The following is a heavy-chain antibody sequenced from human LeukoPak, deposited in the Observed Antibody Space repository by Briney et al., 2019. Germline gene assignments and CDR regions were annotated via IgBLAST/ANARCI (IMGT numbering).Heavy chain of an antibody. Sequence: SETLSLTCTVSGVSISSTNSYWGWIRQSPRTGLEWIGNFYSSGSTYYNPSLKSRVTISIDTSENQFSLKLTSVTAADTAVYYCARGMPWGYSSSLQNWFDPWGQGTLVTVSS. V-gene: IGHV4-39*07. CDR1: GVSISSTNSY. CDR2: FYSSGST. CDR3: ARGMPWGYSSSLQNWFDP. J-gene: IGHJ5*02. D-gene: IGHD6-6*01.